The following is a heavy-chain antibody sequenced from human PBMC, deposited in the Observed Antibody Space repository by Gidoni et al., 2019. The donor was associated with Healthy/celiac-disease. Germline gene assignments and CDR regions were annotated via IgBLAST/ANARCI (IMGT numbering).Heavy chain of an antibody. J-gene: IGHJ4*02. Sequence: EVQLLESGVGWVPPGGSLILSCAASGFTFSMYAMSWVRQAPGKGLEWVSAISGRCGSTYYEDSVKGRFTISRDNSKNTLYLQMNSLRAEDTAVYYCAKATKIAVAGRGYFDYWGQGTLVTVSS. CDR1: GFTFSMYA. V-gene: IGHV3-23*01. CDR3: AKATKIAVAGRGYFDY. D-gene: IGHD6-19*01. CDR2: ISGRCGST.